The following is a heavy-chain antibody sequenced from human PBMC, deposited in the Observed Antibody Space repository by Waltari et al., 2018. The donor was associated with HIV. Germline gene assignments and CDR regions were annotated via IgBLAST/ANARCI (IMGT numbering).Heavy chain of an antibody. J-gene: IGHJ4*02. CDR1: GTSLPSYW. D-gene: IGHD3-22*01. CDR2: IYPGDSDT. Sequence: EVQLVQSGAEVKKPGESLKISCKASGTSLPSYWIAWVRQMPGKGLEWRGIIYPGDSDTRYSPSFQGQVTISADKSISTAYLQWSSLKASDTAMYYCATSRSTYYDTGGYFDYWGQGTLVTVSS. CDR3: ATSRSTYYDTGGYFDY. V-gene: IGHV5-51*03.